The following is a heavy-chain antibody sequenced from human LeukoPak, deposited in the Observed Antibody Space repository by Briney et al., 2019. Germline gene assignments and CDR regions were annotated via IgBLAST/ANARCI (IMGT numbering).Heavy chain of an antibody. V-gene: IGHV3-48*04. CDR1: GFTFSSYT. CDR3: ARLTRYAGDP. J-gene: IGHJ5*02. CDR2: ISSSSSTI. D-gene: IGHD3-9*01. Sequence: GGSLRLSCAASGFTFSSYTMNWVRQAPGKGLEWVSYISSSSSTIYYADSVKGRFTVSRDNAKNPLYLQMNSLRAEDTAVYYCARLTRYAGDPWGQGTLVIVSS.